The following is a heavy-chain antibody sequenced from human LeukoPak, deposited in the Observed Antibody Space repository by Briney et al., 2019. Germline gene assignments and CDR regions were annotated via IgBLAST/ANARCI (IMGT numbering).Heavy chain of an antibody. J-gene: IGHJ6*02. CDR2: INPNSSGT. Sequence: ASVKVSCKASGYTFTGYYMHWVRQAPGQGLEWMGWINPNSSGTNYAQKFQGWVTMTRDTSISTAYMELSRLRSDDTAVYYCARDLRVIAAAGIRSYHYYGMDVWGQGTTVTVSS. D-gene: IGHD6-13*01. CDR3: ARDLRVIAAAGIRSYHYYGMDV. V-gene: IGHV1-2*04. CDR1: GYTFTGYY.